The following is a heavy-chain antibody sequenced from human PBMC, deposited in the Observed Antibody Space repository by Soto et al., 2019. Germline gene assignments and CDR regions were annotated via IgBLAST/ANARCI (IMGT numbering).Heavy chain of an antibody. CDR2: ISAYNGNT. Sequence: ASVKVSCKASGYTFTSYGISWVRQAPGQGHEWMGWISAYNGNTNYAQKLQGRVTMTTDTSTSTAYMELRSLRSDDTAVYYCAREGQWQPWGYYYCYGMDVWGQGTTVTVSS. D-gene: IGHD6-19*01. CDR1: GYTFTSYG. V-gene: IGHV1-18*01. CDR3: AREGQWQPWGYYYCYGMDV. J-gene: IGHJ6*02.